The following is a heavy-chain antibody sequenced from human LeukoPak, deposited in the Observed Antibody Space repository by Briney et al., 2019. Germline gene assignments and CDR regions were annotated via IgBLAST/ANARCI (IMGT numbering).Heavy chain of an antibody. CDR2: ITSSSSNI. Sequence: PGGSLRLSCTASGFRFSDFGMNWVRQAPGKGLEWVSHITSSSSNINYADSAKGRFTTSRDNAKNSLYLQMNSLRAEDTAVYFCARRIREGYCSGGNCYSFGYWGQGALVTVSS. CDR3: ARRIREGYCSGGNCYSFGY. V-gene: IGHV3-48*01. D-gene: IGHD2-15*01. CDR1: GFRFSDFG. J-gene: IGHJ4*02.